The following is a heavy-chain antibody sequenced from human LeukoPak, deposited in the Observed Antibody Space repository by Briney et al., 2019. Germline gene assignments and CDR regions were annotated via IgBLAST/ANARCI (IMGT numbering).Heavy chain of an antibody. CDR1: GGSFSGYY. J-gene: IGHJ6*04. Sequence: SETLSLTCAVYGGSFSGYYWSWIRQPPGKGLEWIGEINHSGSTNYNPSLKSRVTISVDTSKNQFSLKLSSVTAADTVVYYCARVTMVRGVITNYGMDVWGKGTTVTVSS. CDR2: INHSGST. CDR3: ARVTMVRGVITNYGMDV. V-gene: IGHV4-34*01. D-gene: IGHD3-10*01.